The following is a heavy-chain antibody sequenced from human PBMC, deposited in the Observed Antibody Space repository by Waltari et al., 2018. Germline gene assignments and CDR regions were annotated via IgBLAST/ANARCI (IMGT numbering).Heavy chain of an antibody. CDR1: GYSISSGYY. CDR2: IYPSGST. Sequence: QVQLQESGPGLVKPSETLSLTCAVPGYSISSGYYWGWIRQPPGKGLEWIWSIYPSGSTYYNPSLKSRVTISVDTSKNQFSLKLSSVTAADTAVYYCASAPPFPYCGGDCTDYWGQGTLVTVSS. CDR3: ASAPPFPYCGGDCTDY. V-gene: IGHV4-38-2*01. D-gene: IGHD2-21*02. J-gene: IGHJ4*02.